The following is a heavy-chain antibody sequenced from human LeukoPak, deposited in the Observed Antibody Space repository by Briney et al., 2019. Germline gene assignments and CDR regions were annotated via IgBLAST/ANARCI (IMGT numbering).Heavy chain of an antibody. V-gene: IGHV1-18*01. CDR1: GYTFTNYG. CDR3: ARVGRTKVATMAY. Sequence: ASVKVSCKASGYTFTNYGISWVRQAPGQGLEWMGWISGSSENTDSAQKFQGRVTMTTDTSTSTAYMELRNLRSDDTATYYCARVGRTKVATMAYWGQGTLVTVSS. J-gene: IGHJ4*02. D-gene: IGHD5-12*01. CDR2: ISGSSENT.